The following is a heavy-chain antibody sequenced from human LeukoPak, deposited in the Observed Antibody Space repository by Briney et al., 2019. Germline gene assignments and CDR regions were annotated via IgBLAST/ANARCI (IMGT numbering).Heavy chain of an antibody. CDR1: GFTFSSYW. CDR2: INSEETST. D-gene: IGHD2-15*01. Sequence: GGSLRLSCAASGFTFSSYWMHWVRQAPGKGLVWVSRINSEETSTSYADSVKGRFTISRDNAQKTLYLQMNSLRAEDTAVYYCATSTYCSGGSCYSRTFQYWGQGTLVTVSS. CDR3: ATSTYCSGGSCYSRTFQY. J-gene: IGHJ4*02. V-gene: IGHV3-74*01.